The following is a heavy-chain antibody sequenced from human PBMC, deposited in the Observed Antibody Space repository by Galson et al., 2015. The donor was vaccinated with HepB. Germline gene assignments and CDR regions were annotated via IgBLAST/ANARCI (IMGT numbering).Heavy chain of an antibody. CDR2: IYTRGST. Sequence: TLSLTCTVSGGSISSGSYHWSWIRQPAGKGLEWIGRIYTRGSTNYNPSLKSRVTISVDKSKNQYSLKLSSVTAADTAVYYCARAYYDSSGYQDYWGQGTLVTVSS. J-gene: IGHJ4*02. V-gene: IGHV4-61*02. CDR1: GGSISSGSYH. D-gene: IGHD3-22*01. CDR3: ARAYYDSSGYQDY.